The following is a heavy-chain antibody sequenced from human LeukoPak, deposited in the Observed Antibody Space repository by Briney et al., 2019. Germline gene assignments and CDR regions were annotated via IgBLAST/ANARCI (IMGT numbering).Heavy chain of an antibody. CDR3: ARLFWSGQNANFDY. Sequence: VSVKVSCKVSGYTLTELSMHWVRQAPGKGLEWMGGFDPEDGETIYAQKFQGRVTMTEDTSTDTAYMELSSLRSEDTAVYYCARLFWSGQNANFDYWGQGTLVTVSS. CDR1: GYTLTELS. D-gene: IGHD3-3*01. J-gene: IGHJ4*02. CDR2: FDPEDGET. V-gene: IGHV1-24*01.